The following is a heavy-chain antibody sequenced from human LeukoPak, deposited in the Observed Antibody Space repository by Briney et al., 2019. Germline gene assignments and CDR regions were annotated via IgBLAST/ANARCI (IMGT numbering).Heavy chain of an antibody. D-gene: IGHD3-22*01. CDR1: GFTFNINA. V-gene: IGHV3-23*01. CDR3: AKDLPMIVVVITGLDAFDI. Sequence: GGSLRLSCAASGFTFNINAMSWVRQAPGKGLEWVSAIHGSDSTTHYADSVKGRFTLFRDNSKNTLYLQMNSLRVEDTAVYYCAKDLPMIVVVITGLDAFDIWGQGTMVTVSS. CDR2: IHGSDSTT. J-gene: IGHJ3*02.